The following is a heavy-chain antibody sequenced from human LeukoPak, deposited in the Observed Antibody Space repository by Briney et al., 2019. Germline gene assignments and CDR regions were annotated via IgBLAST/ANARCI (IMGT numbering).Heavy chain of an antibody. D-gene: IGHD3-10*01. Sequence: SSETLSLTCTVSGGSIRSSYYYWGWIRQPPGKGLEWIGSIYDSGSTYYNPSLKSRVTISVGTSKNQFSLKLNSVTAADTAMYYCARHYGPWGQGTLVTVSS. J-gene: IGHJ5*02. CDR2: IYDSGST. CDR3: ARHYGP. CDR1: GGSIRSSYYY. V-gene: IGHV4-39*01.